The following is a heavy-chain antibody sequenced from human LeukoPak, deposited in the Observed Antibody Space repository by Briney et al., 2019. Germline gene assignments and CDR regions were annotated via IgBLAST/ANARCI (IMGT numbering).Heavy chain of an antibody. Sequence: SETLSLTCTVSGGSISSYYWSWIRQPPGKGLERIGSIYYSGSTYYNPSLKSRVTISVDTSKNQFSLKLSSVTAADTAVYYCATRLRWLQLRRDWYFHLWGRGTLVTVSS. J-gene: IGHJ2*01. CDR1: GGSISSYY. D-gene: IGHD5-24*01. CDR2: IYYSGST. V-gene: IGHV4-59*05. CDR3: ATRLRWLQLRRDWYFHL.